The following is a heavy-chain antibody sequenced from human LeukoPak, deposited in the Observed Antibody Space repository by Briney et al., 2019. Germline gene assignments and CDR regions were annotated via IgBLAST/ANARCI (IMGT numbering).Heavy chain of an antibody. J-gene: IGHJ4*02. D-gene: IGHD6-19*01. CDR1: GFTFSTYA. V-gene: IGHV3-23*01. CDR2: IGGGGPTT. Sequence: GGSLRLSCAASGFTFSTYAMNWVRQAPAEGLEWVSTIGGGGPTTDYADSVKDRFTISRDNSKNTLYLQMNSLRAEDTAVYFCARGFLGGTDQYFDSWGQGTLVTVSS. CDR3: ARGFLGGTDQYFDS.